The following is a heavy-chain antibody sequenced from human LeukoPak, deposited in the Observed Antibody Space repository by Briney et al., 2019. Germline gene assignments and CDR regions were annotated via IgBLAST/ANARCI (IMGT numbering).Heavy chain of an antibody. CDR3: ARHPFATPFDR. Sequence: SETLSLTCTVSGDSISSFYWSWIRQPPGKGLEWIGYVFYTGDTNSNPSLKSRVTVSLDTSKRQVSLRLTPVTAADTAVYYCARHPFATPFDRWGRGTLVTVSS. CDR1: GDSISSFY. J-gene: IGHJ5*02. V-gene: IGHV4-59*08. D-gene: IGHD2-15*01. CDR2: VFYTGDT.